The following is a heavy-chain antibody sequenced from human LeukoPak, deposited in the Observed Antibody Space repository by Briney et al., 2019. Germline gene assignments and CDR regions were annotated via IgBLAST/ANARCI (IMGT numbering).Heavy chain of an antibody. Sequence: GGSLRLSCAASGFTFSSYEMNWVRQAPGKGLEWVSYISSSGSTIYYADSMKGRITISRDNAKNSLYLQMNSLRAEDTAVYYCAREMFDSSGAYMDVWGKGTTVTVSS. D-gene: IGHD3-22*01. CDR2: ISSSGSTI. CDR3: AREMFDSSGAYMDV. V-gene: IGHV3-48*03. J-gene: IGHJ6*03. CDR1: GFTFSSYE.